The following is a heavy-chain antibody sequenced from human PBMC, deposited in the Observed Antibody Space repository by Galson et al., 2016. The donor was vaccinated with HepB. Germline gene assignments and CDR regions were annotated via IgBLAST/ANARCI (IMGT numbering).Heavy chain of an antibody. CDR2: ISYDGSKK. D-gene: IGHD2-15*01. CDR3: ARGFCIGVSCHSAQFDL. CDR1: GFTFSSYG. V-gene: IGHV3-30*03. Sequence: SLRLSCAASGFTFSSYGMNWVRQAPGKGLEWVAVISYDGSKKYYADSAKGRFTISRDNSKNTLYLQMNSLRAEDTAVYYCARGFCIGVSCHSAQFDLWGQGTLVTVSS. J-gene: IGHJ4*02.